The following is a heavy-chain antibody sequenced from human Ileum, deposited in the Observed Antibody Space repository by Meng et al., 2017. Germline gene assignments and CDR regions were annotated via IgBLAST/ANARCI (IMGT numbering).Heavy chain of an antibody. CDR2: LYYSGRT. CDR1: GVSIRSNFPS. CDR3: ARKDLAFWYFDL. Sequence: PCLLRPSHPLSLTFFVSGVSIRSNFPSWRCFRPHPGKGLGWLGYLYYSGRTYYNPSINTPITIALDTSKNEFTLRIDSVTAAETAVYFCARKDLAFWYFDLWGRGTLVTVSS. J-gene: IGHJ2*01. D-gene: IGHD3-3*02. V-gene: IGHV4-31*01.